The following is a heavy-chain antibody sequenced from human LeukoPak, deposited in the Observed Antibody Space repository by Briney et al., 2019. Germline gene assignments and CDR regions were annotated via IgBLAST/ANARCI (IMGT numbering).Heavy chain of an antibody. V-gene: IGHV1-46*01. CDR2: INPSGSST. CDR1: GYTFTGYY. J-gene: IGHJ2*01. D-gene: IGHD3-22*01. Sequence: ASVKVSCKASGYTFTGYYIHWVRQAPGQGLEWMGIINPSGSSTSYAQKFQGRVTMTRDMSTSTDYMELSSLRSEDTAIYYCARVGGYYPSHWYFDLWGRGTLVTVSS. CDR3: ARVGGYYPSHWYFDL.